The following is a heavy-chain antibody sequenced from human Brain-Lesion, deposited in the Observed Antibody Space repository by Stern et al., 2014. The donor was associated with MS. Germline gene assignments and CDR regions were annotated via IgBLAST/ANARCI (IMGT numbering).Heavy chain of an antibody. D-gene: IGHD3-3*01. CDR3: ARDQRGIAIFGVVTDYYYLGMDV. CDR1: GYIFTGYY. V-gene: IGHV1-2*02. Sequence: QVQLVQSGAEVKKPGASAKGSCKTSGYIFTGYYIHWVRQAPGQGVQWMASINPNTGGKKYAQKFQGRGTMSKDTSLSTAYVELSSLTSDDTAVYYCARDQRGIAIFGVVTDYYYLGMDVWGQGTTVTVSS. J-gene: IGHJ6*02. CDR2: INPNTGGK.